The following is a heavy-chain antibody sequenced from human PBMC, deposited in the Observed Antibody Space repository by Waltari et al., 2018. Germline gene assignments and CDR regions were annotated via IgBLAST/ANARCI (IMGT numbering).Heavy chain of an antibody. CDR2: MSWDGGST. CDR1: GFTFDDYA. D-gene: IGHD2-2*01. Sequence: EVQLVESGGVVVQPGGSLRLSCAASGFTFDDYAMHWVRQAPGKGLEWVSLMSWDGGSTYYADSVKGRFTSSRDNSKNSLYLQMNSLRAEDTALYYCGVHCSSTSCLVDYWGQGTLVTVSS. CDR3: GVHCSSTSCLVDY. J-gene: IGHJ4*02. V-gene: IGHV3-43D*04.